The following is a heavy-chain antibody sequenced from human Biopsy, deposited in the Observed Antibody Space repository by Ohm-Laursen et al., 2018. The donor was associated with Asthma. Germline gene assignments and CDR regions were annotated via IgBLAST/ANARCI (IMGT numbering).Heavy chain of an antibody. V-gene: IGHV3-30*18. D-gene: IGHD3-3*01. Sequence: SLRLSCTASGFVFRSHAMHWVRQAPGKGLEWVAVVSYDGGVVHYADSMKGRSTISRDNAKSTLYLQMNRLRTDDTAVYFCAKRRGYSDLTDFDHWGQGTLVTVSS. CDR3: AKRRGYSDLTDFDH. CDR1: GFVFRSHA. CDR2: VSYDGGVV. J-gene: IGHJ4*02.